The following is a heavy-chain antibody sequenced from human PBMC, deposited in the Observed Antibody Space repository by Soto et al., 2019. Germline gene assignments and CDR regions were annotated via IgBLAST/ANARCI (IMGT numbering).Heavy chain of an antibody. J-gene: IGHJ5*02. CDR2: IYPGDSDT. CDR3: ARHPHGYYVFLSGYPHNWFDP. D-gene: IGHD3-3*01. CDR1: GYSFTSYW. Sequence: GESLKISCKGSGYSFTSYWIGWVRQMPGKGLEWMGIIYPGDSDTRYSPSFQGQVTISADKSISTAYLQWSSLKASDTAMYYCARHPHGYYVFLSGYPHNWFDPWGQGIFVTVSS. V-gene: IGHV5-51*01.